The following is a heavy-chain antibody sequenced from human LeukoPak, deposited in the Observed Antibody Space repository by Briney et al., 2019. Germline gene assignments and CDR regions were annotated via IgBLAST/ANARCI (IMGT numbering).Heavy chain of an antibody. CDR3: TCDLNRSDGL. Sequence: GGSLRLSCAASGFTFNRYAIHWVRQAPGKGLEWVTVISSDGNDQHYADSVKGRFTISRDNSKNSLYLQMNSLRVEDTAVYYCTCDLNRSDGLWGQGTKVTVSS. V-gene: IGHV3-30-3*01. D-gene: IGHD2-8*01. CDR1: GFTFNRYA. CDR2: ISSDGNDQ. J-gene: IGHJ3*01.